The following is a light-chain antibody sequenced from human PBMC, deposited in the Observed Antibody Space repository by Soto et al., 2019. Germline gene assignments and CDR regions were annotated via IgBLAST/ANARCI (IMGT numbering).Light chain of an antibody. CDR2: EGS. Sequence: QSVLTQPASVSGAPGQSITISCTGTSSDVGSYNLVSWYQQHPGKAPKLMIYEGSKRPSGVSNRFSGSKSGNTASLTISGLQAEDEADYYCYSYAGTHYVFGSGS. J-gene: IGLJ1*01. CDR1: SSDVGSYNL. V-gene: IGLV2-23*01. CDR3: YSYAGTHYV.